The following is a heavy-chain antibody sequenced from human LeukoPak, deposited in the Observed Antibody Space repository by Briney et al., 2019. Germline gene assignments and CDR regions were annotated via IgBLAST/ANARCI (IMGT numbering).Heavy chain of an antibody. D-gene: IGHD1-1*01. Sequence: PSETLSLTCTVSGGSFSSYYWSWIRQPPGKGLEWIGYIYTSGSTNFNPSLKSRVTISVDTSKNQFSLKLSSVTAADTAVYYCARVTATGTIAFDIWGQGTMVTVSS. CDR2: IYTSGST. V-gene: IGHV4-4*09. CDR1: GGSFSSYY. CDR3: ARVTATGTIAFDI. J-gene: IGHJ3*02.